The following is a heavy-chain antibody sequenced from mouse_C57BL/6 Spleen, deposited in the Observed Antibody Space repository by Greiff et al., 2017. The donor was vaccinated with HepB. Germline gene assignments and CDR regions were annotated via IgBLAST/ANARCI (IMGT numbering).Heavy chain of an antibody. Sequence: QVQLKQPGAELVRPGSSVKLSCKASGYTFTSYWMDWVKQRPGQGLEWIGNIYPSDSETHYNQKFKDKATLTVDKSSSTAYMQLSSLTSEDSAVYYCARGTMGFMGYAMDYWGQGTSVTVSS. CDR1: GYTFTSYW. J-gene: IGHJ4*01. CDR3: ARGTMGFMGYAMDY. V-gene: IGHV1-61*01. CDR2: IYPSDSET. D-gene: IGHD1-1*02.